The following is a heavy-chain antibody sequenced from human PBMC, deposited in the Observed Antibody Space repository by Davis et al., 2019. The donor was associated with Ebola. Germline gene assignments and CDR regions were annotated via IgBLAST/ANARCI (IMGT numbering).Heavy chain of an antibody. CDR1: GYTLTELS. D-gene: IGHD1-26*01. CDR2: FDPEDGET. V-gene: IGHV1-24*01. Sequence: ASVKVSCKVSGYTLTELSMHWVRQAPGKGLEWMGGFDPEDGETIYAQKFQGRVTMTEDTSTDTAYMELSSLRSEDTAIYYCANSGSGSYSDAFDIWGQGTMVTVS. CDR3: ANSGSGSYSDAFDI. J-gene: IGHJ3*02.